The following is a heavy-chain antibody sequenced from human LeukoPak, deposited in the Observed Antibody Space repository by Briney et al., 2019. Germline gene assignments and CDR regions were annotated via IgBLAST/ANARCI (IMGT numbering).Heavy chain of an antibody. Sequence: GRSLRLSCAASGFTFSSYGMHWVRQAPGKGLEWVAVISYDGSNKYYADSVKGRFTISRDNSKNTLYLQMNSLRAEDTAVYYCARVSTLSSSWGRYYYYYGMDVWGQGTTVTVSS. V-gene: IGHV3-30*19. J-gene: IGHJ6*02. CDR3: ARVSTLSSSWGRYYYYYGMDV. D-gene: IGHD6-13*01. CDR2: ISYDGSNK. CDR1: GFTFSSYG.